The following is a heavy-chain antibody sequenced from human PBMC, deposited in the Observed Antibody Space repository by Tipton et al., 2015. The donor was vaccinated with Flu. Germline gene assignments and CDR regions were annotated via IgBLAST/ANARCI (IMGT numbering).Heavy chain of an antibody. J-gene: IGHJ2*01. CDR2: ISAYNGNT. Sequence: QMQLVQSGAEVKKPGASAKVSCKASGYTFTSYGISWVRQAPGQGLEWMGWISAYNGNTNYAQKLQGRVTMTTDTSTSTAYMELRSLRSDDTAVYYCARVVGITMVRGVKNWYFDLWGRGTLVTVSS. CDR3: ARVVGITMVRGVKNWYFDL. V-gene: IGHV1-18*01. D-gene: IGHD3-10*01. CDR1: GYTFTSYG.